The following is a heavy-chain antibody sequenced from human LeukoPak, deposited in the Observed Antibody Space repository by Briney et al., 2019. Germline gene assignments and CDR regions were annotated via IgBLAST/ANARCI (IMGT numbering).Heavy chain of an antibody. CDR3: AIKPPSGWFGTGWLDP. Sequence: GTLSLTCSVSGGSISNNNWWSWVRQSPGKGLEWIGNIYHSGTTHYNPSLKSRATISVDKSKNQFSLKLNSVTAADTAVYYCAIKPPSGWFGTGWLDPWGQGTLVTVSS. J-gene: IGHJ5*02. V-gene: IGHV4-4*02. CDR1: GGSISNNNW. D-gene: IGHD3-10*01. CDR2: IYHSGTT.